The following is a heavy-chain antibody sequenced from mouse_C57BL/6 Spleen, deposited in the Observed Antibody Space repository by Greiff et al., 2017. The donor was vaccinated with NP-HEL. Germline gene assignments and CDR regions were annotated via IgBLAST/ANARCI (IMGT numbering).Heavy chain of an antibody. CDR2: INPSNGGT. Sequence: QVQLQQSGTELVKPGASVKLSCKASGYTFTSYWMHWVKQRPGQGLEWIGNINPSNGGTNYNEKFKSKATLTVDKSSSTAYMQLSSLTSEDSAVYYCARMEYLEDYFDYWGQGTTLTVSS. CDR1: GYTFTSYW. CDR3: ARMEYLEDYFDY. D-gene: IGHD5-1*01. V-gene: IGHV1-53*01. J-gene: IGHJ2*01.